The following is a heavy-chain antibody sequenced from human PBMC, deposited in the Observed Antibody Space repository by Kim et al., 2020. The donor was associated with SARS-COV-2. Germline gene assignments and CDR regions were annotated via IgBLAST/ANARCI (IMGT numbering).Heavy chain of an antibody. V-gene: IGHV4-34*01. CDR2: INHSGST. J-gene: IGHJ4*01. Sequence: SETLSLTCAVYGGSFSGYYWSWIRQPPGKGLEWIGEINHSGSTNYNPSLKSRVTISVDTSKNQFSLKLSSVTAADTAVYYCARGGPPYSGSLRYYFDYWG. D-gene: IGHD1-26*01. CDR3: ARGGPPYSGSLRYYFDY. CDR1: GGSFSGYY.